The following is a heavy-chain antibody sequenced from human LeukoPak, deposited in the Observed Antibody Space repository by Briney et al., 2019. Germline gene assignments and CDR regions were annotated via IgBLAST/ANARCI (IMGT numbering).Heavy chain of an antibody. CDR1: GFNFNGAA. Sequence: GGSLRLSCAASGFNFNGAAIHWVRQASGRGLEWVGRVRSRPNNYATAYAESVRGRFTISRDDSKRMAYLRMNSLKTEDTAVYFCCSELTYYFTMDIWGQGATVTVSS. CDR2: VRSRPNNYAT. D-gene: IGHD1-1*01. J-gene: IGHJ6*02. CDR3: CSELTYYFTMDI. V-gene: IGHV3-73*01.